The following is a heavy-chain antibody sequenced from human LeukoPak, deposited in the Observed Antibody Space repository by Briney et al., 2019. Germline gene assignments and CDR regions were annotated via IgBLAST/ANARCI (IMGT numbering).Heavy chain of an antibody. Sequence: GGSLRLSCAASGFTFGSYGMHWVRQAPGKGLEWVAFIRYDGSNKYYADSVKGRFTISRDNSKNTLYLQMNSLRAEDTAVYYCAKDREWELLFDYWGQGTLVTVS. D-gene: IGHD1-26*01. CDR2: IRYDGSNK. V-gene: IGHV3-30*02. CDR1: GFTFGSYG. CDR3: AKDREWELLFDY. J-gene: IGHJ4*02.